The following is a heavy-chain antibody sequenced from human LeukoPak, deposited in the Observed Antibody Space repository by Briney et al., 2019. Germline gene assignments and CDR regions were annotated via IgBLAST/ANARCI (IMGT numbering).Heavy chain of an antibody. J-gene: IGHJ4*02. V-gene: IGHV5-51*01. CDR1: GYSFTSFS. D-gene: IGHD6-19*01. CDR3: ARHISSGWYYVDY. Sequence: GESLQISCKGSGYSFTSFSIGWVRQMPGKGLEWMGIIYPGDSDTRYSPSFQGLVTISADKSVSTAYLQWSSLKASDTAMYYCARHISSGWYYVDYWGQGTLVTVSS. CDR2: IYPGDSDT.